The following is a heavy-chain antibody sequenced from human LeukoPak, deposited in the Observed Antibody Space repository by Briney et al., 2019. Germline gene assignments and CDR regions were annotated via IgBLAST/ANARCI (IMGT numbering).Heavy chain of an antibody. CDR1: GFSLSDHY. CDR2: IRNAGDGYTT. Sequence: PGRSLRLSCVASGFSLSDHYMDWVRQAPGQGPELIGHIRNAGDGYTTEYAASVKGRFTVSRDDSKNSLYLQMNSLKPEDTAVYYCVRNHRHWFDPWGQGTLVTVSS. V-gene: IGHV3-72*01. CDR3: VRNHRHWFDP. J-gene: IGHJ5*02.